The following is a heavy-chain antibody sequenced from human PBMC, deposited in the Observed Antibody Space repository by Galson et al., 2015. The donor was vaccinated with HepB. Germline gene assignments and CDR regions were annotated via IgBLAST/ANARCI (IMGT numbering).Heavy chain of an antibody. CDR1: GFTFSSYG. Sequence: SLRLSCAASGFTFSSYGMHWVRQAPGKGLEWVAVISYDGSNKYYADSVKGRFTISRDNSKNTLYLQMNSLRAEDTAVYYCAKPMTTVTPFFDYWGQGTLVTVSS. CDR2: ISYDGSNK. V-gene: IGHV3-30*18. CDR3: AKPMTTVTPFFDY. J-gene: IGHJ4*02. D-gene: IGHD4-11*01.